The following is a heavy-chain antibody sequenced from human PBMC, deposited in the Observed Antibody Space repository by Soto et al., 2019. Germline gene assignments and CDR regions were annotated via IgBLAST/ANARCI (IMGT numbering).Heavy chain of an antibody. Sequence: LSLTCTVSGGSISSYYWGWIRQPPGKGLEWIGYIYYSGSTNYNPSLKSRVTISVDTSKNQFSLKLSSVTAADTAVYYCARDRNGGNSEGEYVDAFDIWGQGTMVTVSS. CDR2: IYYSGST. J-gene: IGHJ3*02. CDR3: ARDRNGGNSEGEYVDAFDI. V-gene: IGHV4-59*01. CDR1: GGSISSYY. D-gene: IGHD2-21*02.